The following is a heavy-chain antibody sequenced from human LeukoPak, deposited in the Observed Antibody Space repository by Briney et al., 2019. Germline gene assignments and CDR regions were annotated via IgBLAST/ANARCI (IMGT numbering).Heavy chain of an antibody. CDR1: GGTFSSYA. CDR3: ARGYYYDFWSGHYYYYMDV. D-gene: IGHD3-3*01. V-gene: IGHV1-69*05. CDR2: IIPIFGTA. Sequence: GSSVKVSCKASGGTFSSYAISRVRQAPGQGLECMGGIIPIFGTANYAQKFQGRVTITTDESTSTAYMELSSLRSEDTAVYYCARGYYYDFWSGHYYYYMDVWGKGTTVTVSS. J-gene: IGHJ6*03.